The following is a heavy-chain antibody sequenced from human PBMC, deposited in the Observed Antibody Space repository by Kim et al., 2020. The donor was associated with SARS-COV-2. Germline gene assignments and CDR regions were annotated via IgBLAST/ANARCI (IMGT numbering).Heavy chain of an antibody. CDR3: ARADYGDYAIDY. V-gene: IGHV4-59*01. Sequence: NYNPSRKRRVTISVDTSKNQFSLKMSSVTAADTAVYYCARADYGDYAIDYWGQGTLVTVSS. J-gene: IGHJ4*02. D-gene: IGHD4-17*01.